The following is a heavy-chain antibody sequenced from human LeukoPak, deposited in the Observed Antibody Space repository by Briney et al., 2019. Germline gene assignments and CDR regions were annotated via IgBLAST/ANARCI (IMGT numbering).Heavy chain of an antibody. CDR2: ISGSGGST. CDR1: GLPLSSYA. CDR3: AKDKGGYGFDY. Sequence: GGSLRLSHAASGLPLSSYALSWVRQPPPKGLEWVSAISGSGGSTYYADSVKGRFTISRDNSKNTLYLQMNSLRAEDTAVYYCAKDKGGYGFDYWGQGTLVTVSS. V-gene: IGHV3-23*01. D-gene: IGHD6-25*01. J-gene: IGHJ4*02.